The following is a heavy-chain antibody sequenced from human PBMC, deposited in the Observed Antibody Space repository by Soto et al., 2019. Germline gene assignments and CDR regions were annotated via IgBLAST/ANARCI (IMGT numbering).Heavy chain of an antibody. Sequence: LRLSCAASGFTFSSYAMSWVRQAPGKGLEWVSAISGSGGSTYYADSVKGRFTISRDNSKNTLYLQMNSLRAEDTAVYYCAKGQLRFLEWLPSDYWGQGTLVTVSS. CDR2: ISGSGGST. CDR1: GFTFSSYA. CDR3: AKGQLRFLEWLPSDY. V-gene: IGHV3-23*01. J-gene: IGHJ4*02. D-gene: IGHD3-3*01.